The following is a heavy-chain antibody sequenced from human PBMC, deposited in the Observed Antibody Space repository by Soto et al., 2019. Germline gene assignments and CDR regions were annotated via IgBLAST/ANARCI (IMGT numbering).Heavy chain of an antibody. D-gene: IGHD4-17*01. CDR2: IYYSGST. CDR3: ARQGMTTVTPLYNWFDP. J-gene: IGHJ5*02. CDR1: GGSISGSSYY. V-gene: IGHV4-39*01. Sequence: PSETLSLTCTVSGGSISGSSYYWGWIRQPPGKGLEWIGSIYYSGSTYYNPSLKSRVTISVDTSKNQFSLKLSSVTAADTAVYYCARQGMTTVTPLYNWFDPWGQGTLVTVSS.